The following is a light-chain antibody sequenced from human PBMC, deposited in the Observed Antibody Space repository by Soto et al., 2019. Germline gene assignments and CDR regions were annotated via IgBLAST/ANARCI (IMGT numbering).Light chain of an antibody. CDR3: QQYNSDSRI. V-gene: IGKV1-5*03. J-gene: IGKJ1*01. CDR1: QDISTW. CDR2: KAS. Sequence: DIQMTQSPSTLSASVGDRVTITCRVSQDISTWLDWYQQKPGKAPKLLMYKASSLESGVPSRFSGAGSGTELTLTISSLQPHDFATYYCQQYNSDSRIFGPGTKVQIK.